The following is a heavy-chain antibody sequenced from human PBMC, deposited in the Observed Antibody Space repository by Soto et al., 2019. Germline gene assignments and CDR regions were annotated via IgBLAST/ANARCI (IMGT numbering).Heavy chain of an antibody. J-gene: IGHJ6*02. D-gene: IGHD6-13*01. V-gene: IGHV1-18*01. Sequence: QVQLVQSGAEVKKPGASVKVSCKASGYTFTSYGISWVRQAPGQGLEWMGWISAYNGNTNYAQKLQGRVTMTTDTYTSTAYMELRSLRSDDTDVYYCARDSGAIAAAADYYYYGMDVWGQGTTVTVSS. CDR3: ARDSGAIAAAADYYYYGMDV. CDR1: GYTFTSYG. CDR2: ISAYNGNT.